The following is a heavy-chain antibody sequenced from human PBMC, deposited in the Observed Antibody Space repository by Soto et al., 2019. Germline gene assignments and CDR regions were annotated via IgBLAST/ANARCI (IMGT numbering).Heavy chain of an antibody. CDR3: ARDLRRYSGGGSYPDY. V-gene: IGHV3-33*01. CDR2: IWYNGSKK. Sequence: HPGGSLRLSCAASGFTFSSYGMHWIRQAPGKGLEWVAVIWYNGSKKYYADSVKGRFTISRDNSKNTLYLQMNSLRAEDTAVYYCARDLRRYSGGGSYPDYWGQGTLVTVSS. CDR1: GFTFSSYG. D-gene: IGHD3-16*02. J-gene: IGHJ4*02.